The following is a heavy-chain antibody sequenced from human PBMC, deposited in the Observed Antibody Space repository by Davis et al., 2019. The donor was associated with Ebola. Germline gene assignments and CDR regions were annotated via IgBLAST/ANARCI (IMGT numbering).Heavy chain of an antibody. D-gene: IGHD6-13*01. Sequence: AASVKVSCKASGYTFTSYAMNWVRQAPGQGLEWMGWINTNTGNPTYAQGFTGRFVFSLDTSASTAYLQISSLKAEDTAVYYCARDLGGQQQLVVYYYYGMDVWGKGTTVTVSS. CDR3: ARDLGGQQQLVVYYYYGMDV. CDR1: GYTFTSYA. V-gene: IGHV7-4-1*02. CDR2: INTNTGNP. J-gene: IGHJ6*04.